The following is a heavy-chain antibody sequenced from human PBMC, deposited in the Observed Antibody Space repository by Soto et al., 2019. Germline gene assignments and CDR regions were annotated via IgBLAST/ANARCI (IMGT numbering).Heavy chain of an antibody. CDR1: GGSFSGYY. CDR2: INHSGST. V-gene: IGHV4-34*01. J-gene: IGHJ6*04. CDR3: ASIAARLQHYYVGMDV. D-gene: IGHD6-6*01. Sequence: SVTLCLTCALYGGSFSGYYWSWIRQPPEKGLEWIGEINHSGSTNYNPSLKSRVTISVDTSKNQFSLKLSSVTAADTAVYYCASIAARLQHYYVGMDVWGKGIT.